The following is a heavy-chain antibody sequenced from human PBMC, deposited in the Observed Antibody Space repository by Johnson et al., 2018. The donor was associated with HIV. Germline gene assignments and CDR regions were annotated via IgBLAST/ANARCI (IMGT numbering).Heavy chain of an antibody. CDR2: IKSKNDGGTT. V-gene: IGHV3-15*01. Sequence: VQLVESGGGLVKPGGSLRLSCAASGFTFSNAWMNWVRQAPGKGLEWVGCIKSKNDGGTTDYADSVRGRFTISRDNSKNTLYLQMNSLRAEDTAVYYCAKDGSSWYGDASDIWAQGTMVTVSS. D-gene: IGHD6-13*01. CDR1: GFTFSNAW. J-gene: IGHJ3*02. CDR3: AKDGSSWYGDASDI.